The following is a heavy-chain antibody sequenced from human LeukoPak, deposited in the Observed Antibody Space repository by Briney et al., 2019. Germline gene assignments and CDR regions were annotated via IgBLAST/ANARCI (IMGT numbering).Heavy chain of an antibody. CDR1: GFTFSSYA. D-gene: IGHD3-22*01. V-gene: IGHV3-30-3*01. J-gene: IGHJ4*02. CDR2: ISYDGSNK. Sequence: GGSLRLSCAASGFTFSSYAMHWVRQAPGKGLEWVSVISYDGSNKYYADSVKGRFTISRDNSKNTLYLQMNSLRAEDTAVYYCARDPYSYDSSGYDYWGQGTLVTVSS. CDR3: ARDPYSYDSSGYDY.